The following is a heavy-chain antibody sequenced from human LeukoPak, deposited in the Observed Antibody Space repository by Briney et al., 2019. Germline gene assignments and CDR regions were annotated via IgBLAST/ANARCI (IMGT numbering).Heavy chain of an antibody. Sequence: SVKVSCKASGGTFSSYAISWVRQAPGQGLEWMGGIIPIFGTANYAQKSQGRVTITADESTSTAYMELSSLRSEDTAVYYCATTYYYDSSGYYYFDYWGQGTLVTVSS. J-gene: IGHJ4*02. CDR1: GGTFSSYA. CDR2: IIPIFGTA. CDR3: ATTYYYDSSGYYYFDY. D-gene: IGHD3-22*01. V-gene: IGHV1-69*13.